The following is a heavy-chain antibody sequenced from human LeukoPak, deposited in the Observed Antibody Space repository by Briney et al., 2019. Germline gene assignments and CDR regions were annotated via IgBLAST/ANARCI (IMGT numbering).Heavy chain of an antibody. J-gene: IGHJ4*02. CDR1: GGSISDDC. V-gene: IGHV4-34*01. CDR3: ASAVNYHIDY. D-gene: IGHD5-24*01. Sequence: PADTLSLTCTVSGGSISDDCRWWWFRHPPGKELEWIGEIGPSGEIRHNPSLRSRVTISVDTSKKQVSLSLSSVTAADTAIYYCASAVNYHIDYWGLGTLVTASS. CDR2: IGPSGEI.